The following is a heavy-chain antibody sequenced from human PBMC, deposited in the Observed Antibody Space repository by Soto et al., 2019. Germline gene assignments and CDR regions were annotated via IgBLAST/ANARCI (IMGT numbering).Heavy chain of an antibody. J-gene: IGHJ5*02. CDR2: VSNTATT. CDR1: GASIINYY. CDR3: ARGGNYHDNSSSSSLDP. Sequence: SETLSLTCTVSGASIINYYWAWIRQSPGGGLESIGYVSNTATTTYNPSLKNRVTISVDASKSQFYLKLRSVTAADTAVYDCARGGNYHDNSSSSSLDPWGQGALVTVSS. V-gene: IGHV4-59*01. D-gene: IGHD3-22*01.